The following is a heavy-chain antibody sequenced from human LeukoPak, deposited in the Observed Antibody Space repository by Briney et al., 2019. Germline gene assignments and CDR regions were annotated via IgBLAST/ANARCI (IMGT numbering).Heavy chain of an antibody. CDR2: INPNSGGT. D-gene: IGHD3-9*01. J-gene: IGHJ5*02. CDR3: ARGRTAKTYYDILTGYSP. V-gene: IGHV1-2*02. CDR1: GYTFTGYY. Sequence: ASVTVSCKASGYTFTGYYMHWVRQAPGQGLGWMGWINPNSGGTNYAQKFQGRVTMTRDTSISTAYMELSRLRSDDTAVYYCARGRTAKTYYDILTGYSPWGQGTLVTVSS.